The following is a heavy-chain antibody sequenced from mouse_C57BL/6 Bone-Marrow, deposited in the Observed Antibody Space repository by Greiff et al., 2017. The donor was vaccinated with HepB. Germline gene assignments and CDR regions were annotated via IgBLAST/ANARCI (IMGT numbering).Heavy chain of an antibody. V-gene: IGHV1-69*01. CDR3: ARADSAGAMDY. CDR2: IDPSDSYT. Sequence: QVQLQQPGAELVMPGASVKLSCKASGYTFTSYWMPWVKQRPGQGLEWIGEIDPSDSYTNYNQKFKGESTLTVDKSSSTGYMQLSSLTSEDSAVYYYARADSAGAMDYWGQGTSVTVSS. CDR1: GYTFTSYW. J-gene: IGHJ4*01. D-gene: IGHD3-3*01.